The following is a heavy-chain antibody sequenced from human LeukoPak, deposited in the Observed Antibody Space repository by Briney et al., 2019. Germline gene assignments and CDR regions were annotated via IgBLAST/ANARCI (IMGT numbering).Heavy chain of an antibody. CDR1: GYTFTGYY. CDR2: INPNSGGT. CDR3: AREEEYYDYVWGSYRSGFDY. Sequence: GASVKVSCKASGYTFTGYYMHWVRQAPGQGLEWMGRINPNSGGTNYAQKFQGSVTMTRDTSISTAYMELSRLRSDDTAVYYCAREEEYYDYVWGSYRSGFDYWGQGTLSPSPQ. D-gene: IGHD3-16*02. V-gene: IGHV1-2*06. J-gene: IGHJ4*02.